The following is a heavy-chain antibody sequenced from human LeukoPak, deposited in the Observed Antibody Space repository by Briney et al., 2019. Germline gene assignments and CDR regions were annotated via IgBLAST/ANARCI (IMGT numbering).Heavy chain of an antibody. J-gene: IGHJ4*02. Sequence: QPGGSLRLSCAASGFTFSSYAMSWVRPAPGRGLECVSAISGSGGSTYYADSVKGRFTISRDNSKNTLYLQMNSLRAEDTAVYYCAKVVNTITGTTYWGQGTLVTVSS. CDR3: AKVVNTITGTTY. D-gene: IGHD1-20*01. CDR1: GFTFSSYA. V-gene: IGHV3-23*01. CDR2: ISGSGGST.